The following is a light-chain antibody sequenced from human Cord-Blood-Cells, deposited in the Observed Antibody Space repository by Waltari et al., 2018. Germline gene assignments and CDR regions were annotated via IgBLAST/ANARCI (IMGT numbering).Light chain of an antibody. CDR2: NVS. J-gene: IGLJ1*01. V-gene: IGLV2-11*02. Sequence: QSALTQPRSVSGSPGQSVTISCTGTSSDVGGYNYVSWYQQHPGTAPKLMIYNVSKRPSGVPDRFSGSESGNTSSLPISGLQAEDEADYYCCSYAGSYTYVFGTGTKVTVL. CDR1: SSDVGGYNY. CDR3: CSYAGSYTYV.